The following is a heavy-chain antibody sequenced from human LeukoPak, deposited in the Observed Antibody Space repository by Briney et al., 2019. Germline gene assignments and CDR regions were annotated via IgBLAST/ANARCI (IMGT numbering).Heavy chain of an antibody. CDR3: ARDHNYAFDN. V-gene: IGHV3-48*04. CDR1: GFIFSDYS. J-gene: IGHJ4*02. D-gene: IGHD1-1*01. Sequence: TGGSLRLSCAASGFIFSDYSMNWVRQAPGKGLEWISYIGIDSGNTKYADSVKGRFTISADSARNSLYLQMNSLRVEGTAVYYCARDHNYAFDNWGQGTLVTVSS. CDR2: IGIDSGNT.